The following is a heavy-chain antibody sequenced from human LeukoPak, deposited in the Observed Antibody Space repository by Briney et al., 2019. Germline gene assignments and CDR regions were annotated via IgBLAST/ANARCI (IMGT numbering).Heavy chain of an antibody. D-gene: IGHD3-3*01. J-gene: IGHJ6*03. Sequence: ASVKVSCKASGYTFTGYYMHWVRQAPGQGLEWMGWINPNSGGTNYAQKFQGRVTMTRDTSISTAYMELSRLRSDDTAVYYCARDGNDFWSGYYVLLMDVWGKGTTVTVSS. CDR1: GYTFTGYY. CDR3: ARDGNDFWSGYYVLLMDV. V-gene: IGHV1-2*02. CDR2: INPNSGGT.